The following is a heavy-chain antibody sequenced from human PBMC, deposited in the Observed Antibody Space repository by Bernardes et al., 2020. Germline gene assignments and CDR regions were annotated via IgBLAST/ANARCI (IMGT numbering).Heavy chain of an antibody. Sequence: SETLSLTCAVYGGSFSGYYWSWIRQPPGKGLEWIGEINHSGSTNYNPSLKSRVTISVDTSKNQFSLKLSSVTAADTAVYYCARFFWDYGSGSDDNWFDPWGQGTLVTVSS. D-gene: IGHD3-10*01. J-gene: IGHJ5*02. CDR1: GGSFSGYY. CDR3: ARFFWDYGSGSDDNWFDP. CDR2: INHSGST. V-gene: IGHV4-34*01.